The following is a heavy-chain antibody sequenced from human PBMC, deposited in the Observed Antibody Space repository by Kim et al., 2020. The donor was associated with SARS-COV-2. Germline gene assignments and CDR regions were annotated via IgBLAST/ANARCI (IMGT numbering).Heavy chain of an antibody. V-gene: IGHV4-34*01. CDR2: INHSGST. CDR3: ATQWGLNYYDSSGYRSRFAFASSY. Sequence: SQTLSLTCAVYGGSFSGYYWSWIRQPPGKGLEWIGEINHSGSTNYNPSLKSRVTISIDTSKNQFSLKLSSVTAADTAVYYCATQWGLNYYDSSGYRSRFAFASSYWGQGTLFTVSS. J-gene: IGHJ4*02. D-gene: IGHD3-22*01. CDR1: GGSFSGYY.